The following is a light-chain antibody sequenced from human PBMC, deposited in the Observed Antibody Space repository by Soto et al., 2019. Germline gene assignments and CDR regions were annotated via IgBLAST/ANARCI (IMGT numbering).Light chain of an antibody. CDR2: KAS. CDR3: QQYNSYSPLT. Sequence: DIQMTQSPSTLSGSVGDRVTITGRASQTINNWLAWYQQKPGKAPKLLIYKASYLQSWVPATFSGSGSGTDFTLTISSLQPDDFATYYCQQYNSYSPLTFGGGTKVDNK. V-gene: IGKV1-5*03. J-gene: IGKJ4*01. CDR1: QTINNW.